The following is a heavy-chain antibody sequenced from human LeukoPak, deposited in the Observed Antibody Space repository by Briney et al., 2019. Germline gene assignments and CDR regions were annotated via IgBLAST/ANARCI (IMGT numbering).Heavy chain of an antibody. Sequence: PSETLSLTCTVSAGSISNHYWTWIRQPPGKGLEWIGYIYYSGSTNYNPSLKSRVAISVDTSKNQFSLKLSSVTAADTAVYYCTRVSYYGYSYGFSDYWGQGTLVTVSS. CDR3: TRVSYYGYSYGFSDY. V-gene: IGHV4-59*11. CDR2: IYYSGST. J-gene: IGHJ4*02. CDR1: AGSISNHY. D-gene: IGHD5-18*01.